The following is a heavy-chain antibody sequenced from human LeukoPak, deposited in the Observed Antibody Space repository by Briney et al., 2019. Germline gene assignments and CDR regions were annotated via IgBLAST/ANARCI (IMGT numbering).Heavy chain of an antibody. D-gene: IGHD6-19*01. CDR3: ARDWRAGTGDWYFDL. V-gene: IGHV3-13*01. Sequence: GGSLRLPCAASGFTFSSYDMHWVRQATGKGLEWVSAIGTAGDTYYPGSVKGRFTISRENAKNSLYLQMNSLRAGDTAVYYCARDWRAGTGDWYFDLWGRGTLVTVSS. J-gene: IGHJ2*01. CDR1: GFTFSSYD. CDR2: IGTAGDT.